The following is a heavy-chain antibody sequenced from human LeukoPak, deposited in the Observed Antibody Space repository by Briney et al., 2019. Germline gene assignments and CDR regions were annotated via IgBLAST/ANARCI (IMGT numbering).Heavy chain of an antibody. Sequence: PSETLSLTCTVSGGSIITYYWSCIRQPPGSGLEWIGYIYYTGRTNYNPTLKSRVTISVDTSKNQFSLRLSSVTAADPAVYYCARSSSTGSYWADYWGQGTLVTVSS. V-gene: IGHV4-59*01. D-gene: IGHD1-26*01. J-gene: IGHJ4*02. CDR2: IYYTGRT. CDR3: ARSSSTGSYWADY. CDR1: GGSIITYY.